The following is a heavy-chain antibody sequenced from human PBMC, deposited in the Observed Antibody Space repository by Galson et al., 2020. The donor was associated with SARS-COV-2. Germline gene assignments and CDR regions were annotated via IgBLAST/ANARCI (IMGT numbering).Heavy chain of an antibody. V-gene: IGHV3-64D*08. CDR1: GFIFSDYA. D-gene: IGHD6-19*01. CDR2: MSTSGGTS. Sequence: GESLKISCSASGFIFSDYAMHWVRQAPGHGLEYVSAMSTSGGTSFYADSVNGRFTMSRDNSKNTFYLQRTGLRVEDTAFYYCLAYSSTRHNDGGQGTLGTVSS. J-gene: IGHJ4*02. CDR3: LAYSSTRHND.